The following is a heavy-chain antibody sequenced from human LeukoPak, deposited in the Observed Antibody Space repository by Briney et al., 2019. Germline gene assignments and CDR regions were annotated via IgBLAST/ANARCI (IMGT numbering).Heavy chain of an antibody. CDR1: GGTFSSYA. D-gene: IGHD2-2*01. CDR3: ARVGCSGTSCYEPYNWFDP. J-gene: IGHJ5*02. CDR2: IIPIFGTA. Sequence: GSSVKVSCKASGGTFSSYAISRVRQAPGQGLEWMGGIIPIFGTANYAQKFQGRVTITADESTSTAYMELSSLRSEDTAVYYCARVGCSGTSCYEPYNWFDPWGQGTLVTVSS. V-gene: IGHV1-69*01.